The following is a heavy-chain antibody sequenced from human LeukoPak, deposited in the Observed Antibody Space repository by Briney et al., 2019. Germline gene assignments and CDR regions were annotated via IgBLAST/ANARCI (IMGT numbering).Heavy chain of an antibody. CDR3: TRESGAFSPFGF. CDR1: GGSILTTNW. Sequence: PSGTLSLTCAVSGGSILTTNWWSWVRQPPGKGLEWIGEVHLSGASNYNPSLKSRVNMSIDKSKNQLSLELTSVTPADTASDYCTRESGAFSPFGFWGQGTLVTVSS. V-gene: IGHV4-4*02. J-gene: IGHJ4*02. CDR2: VHLSGAS. D-gene: IGHD1-26*01.